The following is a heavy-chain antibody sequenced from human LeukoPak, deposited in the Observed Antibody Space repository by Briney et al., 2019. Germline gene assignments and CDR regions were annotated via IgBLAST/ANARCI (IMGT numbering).Heavy chain of an antibody. Sequence: GGSLRLSCAASGFTFSSYSMNWVRQAPGKGLEWVSSISSSSSYIYYADSVKGRFTISRDNSKNTLYLQMNSLRAEDTAVYYCATVNYGSGSYYRNYYYYYMDVWGKWTTVTISS. V-gene: IGHV3-21*04. CDR2: ISSSSSYI. J-gene: IGHJ6*03. D-gene: IGHD3-10*01. CDR1: GFTFSSYS. CDR3: ATVNYGSGSYYRNYYYYYMDV.